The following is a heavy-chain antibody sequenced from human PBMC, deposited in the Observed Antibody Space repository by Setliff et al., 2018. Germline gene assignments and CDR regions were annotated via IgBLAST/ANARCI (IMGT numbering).Heavy chain of an antibody. CDR3: ARTTSRDGYSS. D-gene: IGHD4-4*01. V-gene: IGHV3-21*01. CDR1: GFTFSSYS. CDR2: ISSSSSYI. J-gene: IGHJ5*02. Sequence: PGGSLSLSCAAPGFTFSSYSMNWVRQAPGKGLEWVSSISSSSSYIYYADSVKGRFTISRDNAKNSLYLQMNSLRAEDTAVYYCARTTSRDGYSSWGQGTLVNVSS.